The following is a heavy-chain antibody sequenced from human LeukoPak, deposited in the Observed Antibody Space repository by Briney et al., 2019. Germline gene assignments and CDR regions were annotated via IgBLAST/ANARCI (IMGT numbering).Heavy chain of an antibody. CDR3: ARIPGIAAAGFDY. Sequence: VASVKVSCKASGYTFTGYYMHWVRRAPGQGLEWMGGINPNSGGTNYAQKFRGRVTMTRDTSISTAYMELSRLKSDDTAVYSCARIPGIAAAGFDYWGQGTLVTVSS. CDR2: INPNSGGT. V-gene: IGHV1-2*02. D-gene: IGHD6-13*01. CDR1: GYTFTGYY. J-gene: IGHJ4*02.